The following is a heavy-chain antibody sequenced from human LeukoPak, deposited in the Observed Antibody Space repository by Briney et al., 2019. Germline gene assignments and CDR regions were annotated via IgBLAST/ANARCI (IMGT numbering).Heavy chain of an antibody. V-gene: IGHV3-7*01. Sequence: GGSLRLSCAASGFTFCASWMSWVCHGPREGLEWVANIKQDGSEKYSADSVKGRFTVSRDNAKKLVYLQMNSLTVEDTAVYYCARVGPPYYYYYMDVWGEGTTVTVSS. J-gene: IGHJ6*03. CDR3: ARVGPPYYYYYMDV. CDR2: IKQDGSEK. CDR1: GFTFCASW.